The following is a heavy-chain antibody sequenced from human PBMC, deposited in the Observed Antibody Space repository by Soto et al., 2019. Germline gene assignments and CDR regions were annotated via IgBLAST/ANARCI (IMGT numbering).Heavy chain of an antibody. D-gene: IGHD4-17*01. J-gene: IGHJ5*01. CDR2: ILPGNGNT. Sequence: QVQLVQSGAEVKKPGASVKVSCRTSGYTFTSYIIHWVRQAPGQSLEWMGWILPGNGNTKYSPKFQDRVTITKDTSASTAYMELSSLKSEDTAMYDCASLAYGDSVFDSWGQGTLVTVSS. V-gene: IGHV1-3*01. CDR1: GYTFTSYI. CDR3: ASLAYGDSVFDS.